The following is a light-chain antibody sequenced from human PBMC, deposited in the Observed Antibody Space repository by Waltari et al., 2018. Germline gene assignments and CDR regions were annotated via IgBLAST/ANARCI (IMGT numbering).Light chain of an antibody. CDR3: QQYNNYTPKT. J-gene: IGKJ1*01. V-gene: IGKV1-5*01. CDR2: KAA. Sequence: IQVTQSPSTLSASVGDRVTITCRATQSISNWLAWYQQKPGKAPKLLIYKAATLESGVQARFSGSGSGTEFTLTISSLQPDDFATYFCQQYNNYTPKTFGQGTKVDIK. CDR1: QSISNW.